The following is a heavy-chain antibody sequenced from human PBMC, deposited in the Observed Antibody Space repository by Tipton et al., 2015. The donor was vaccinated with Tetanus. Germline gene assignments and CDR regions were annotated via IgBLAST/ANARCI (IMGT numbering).Heavy chain of an antibody. D-gene: IGHD4-17*01. V-gene: IGHV3-33*01. J-gene: IGHJ6*02. CDR1: GFTFSSYG. Sequence: RSLRLSCAASGFTFSSYGMHWVRQAPGKGLEWVAVIWYDGSNKYYADSVKGRFTISRDNSKNTLYLQMNSLRAEDTAVYYCARDRAVTTEDYYYYYGMDVWGQGTTVTVSS. CDR2: IWYDGSNK. CDR3: ARDRAVTTEDYYYYYGMDV.